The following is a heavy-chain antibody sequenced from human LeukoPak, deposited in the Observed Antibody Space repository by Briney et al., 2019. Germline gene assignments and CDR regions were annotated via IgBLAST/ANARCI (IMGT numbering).Heavy chain of an antibody. CDR1: GFTFSSYA. Sequence: HAGGSLRLSCAASGFTFSSYAMSWVRQAPGKGLEWVSAISGSGGSTYYADSVKGRFTISRDNSKNTLYLQMNSLRAEDTAVYYCARDEGYDVLTGHPNDYWGQGTLVTVSS. CDR2: ISGSGGST. D-gene: IGHD3-9*01. J-gene: IGHJ4*02. CDR3: ARDEGYDVLTGHPNDY. V-gene: IGHV3-23*01.